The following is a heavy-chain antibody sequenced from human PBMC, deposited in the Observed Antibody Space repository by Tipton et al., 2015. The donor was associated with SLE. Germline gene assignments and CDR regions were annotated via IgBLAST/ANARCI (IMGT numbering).Heavy chain of an antibody. D-gene: IGHD3-22*01. CDR3: ARGGYYDTSGYYSDFDY. CDR1: GGSISSSSSYY. CDR2: INHRGST. Sequence: TLSLTCAVYGGSISSSSSYYWAWIRQPPGKGVEWIGEINHRGSTNYNPSLKSRVTISVDTSKNQFSLKLRSVTAADTAVYYCARGGYYDTSGYYSDFDYWGQGTLVTVSS. J-gene: IGHJ4*02. V-gene: IGHV4-34*01.